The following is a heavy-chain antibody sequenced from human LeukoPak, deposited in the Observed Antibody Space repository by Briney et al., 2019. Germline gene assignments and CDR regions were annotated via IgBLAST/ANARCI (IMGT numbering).Heavy chain of an antibody. CDR1: GDTFTTSH. V-gene: IGHV1-46*01. J-gene: IGHJ4*02. CDR3: ARGYCSSTSCYTSPVGYYFDY. D-gene: IGHD2-2*02. CDR2: INPSGGST. Sequence: ASVKVSCKASGDTFTTSHMHWVRQAPGQGLEWMGKINPSGGSTTYAQQFQGRVSMTRDLSMSTVYMELSSLRSEDTAVYYCARGYCSSTSCYTSPVGYYFDYWGQGTLVTVSS.